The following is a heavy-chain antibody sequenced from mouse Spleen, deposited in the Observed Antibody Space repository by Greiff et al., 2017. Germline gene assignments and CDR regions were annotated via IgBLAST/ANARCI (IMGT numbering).Heavy chain of an antibody. Sequence: VQLQQSGPELVKPGASVKISCKASGYAFSSSWMNWVKQRPGKGLEWIGRIYPGDGDTNYNGKFKGKATLTADKSSSTAYMQLSSLTSEDSAVYFCAYYGSREGYFDVWGTGTTVTVSS. CDR1: GYAFSSSW. CDR2: IYPGDGDT. CDR3: AYYGSREGYFDV. J-gene: IGHJ1*03. V-gene: IGHV1-82*01. D-gene: IGHD1-1*01.